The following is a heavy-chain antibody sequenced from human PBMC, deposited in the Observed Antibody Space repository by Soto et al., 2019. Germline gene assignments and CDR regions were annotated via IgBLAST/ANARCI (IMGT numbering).Heavy chain of an antibody. CDR3: ARENSYFDY. J-gene: IGHJ4*02. V-gene: IGHV1-18*01. CDR2: ISAYNPNA. Sequence: QIQLLQSGAEVKKPGASVKVTCKASGYTFRNFGISWVRQAPGQGLEWMGWISAYNPNANYAQKFQGRLTMTEATSTSTAYMELRSPRSDDTAVYYSARENSYFDYWGQGTLVTVSS. CDR1: GYTFRNFG.